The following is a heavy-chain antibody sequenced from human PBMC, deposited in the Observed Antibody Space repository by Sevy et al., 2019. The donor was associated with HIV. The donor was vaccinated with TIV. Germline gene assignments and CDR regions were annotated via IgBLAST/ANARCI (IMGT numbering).Heavy chain of an antibody. CDR1: GFTFSSYG. V-gene: IGHV3-30*18. CDR2: ISYDGSNK. CDR3: AKLTGSRGAFDY. J-gene: IGHJ4*02. D-gene: IGHD6-25*01. Sequence: GGSLRLSCAASGFTFSSYGMHWVRQAPGKGLEWVAVISYDGSNKYYADSVKGRFTISRDNSKNTLYPQMNSLRAEDTAVYYCAKLTGSRGAFDYWGQGTLVTVSS.